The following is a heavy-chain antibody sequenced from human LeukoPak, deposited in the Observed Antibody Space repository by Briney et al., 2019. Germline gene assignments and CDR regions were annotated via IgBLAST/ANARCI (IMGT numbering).Heavy chain of an antibody. CDR1: GGSISSGGYY. Sequence: PSETLSLTCTVSGGSISSGGYYWRWIRQHPGKGLEWIGYIYYSGSTYYNPSLKSRVTISVDTSKNQFSLKLSSVTAADTAVYYCARAAGRALFDYWGQGTLVTVSS. V-gene: IGHV4-31*03. CDR3: ARAAGRALFDY. D-gene: IGHD6-13*01. J-gene: IGHJ4*02. CDR2: IYYSGST.